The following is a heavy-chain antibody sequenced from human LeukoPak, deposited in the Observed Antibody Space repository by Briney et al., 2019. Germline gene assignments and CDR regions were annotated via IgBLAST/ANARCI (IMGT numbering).Heavy chain of an antibody. D-gene: IGHD6-19*01. V-gene: IGHV3-7*03. Sequence: GGSLRLSCEGSAFIFSGHWTNWVRQTPGKGLEWVASIKEDGSERQYVDSVKGRFSISRDNTKGSLFLQLNSLRAEDTAVYYCASSGWAWGQGTLVTVSS. CDR1: AFIFSGHW. J-gene: IGHJ5*02. CDR3: ASSGWA. CDR2: IKEDGSER.